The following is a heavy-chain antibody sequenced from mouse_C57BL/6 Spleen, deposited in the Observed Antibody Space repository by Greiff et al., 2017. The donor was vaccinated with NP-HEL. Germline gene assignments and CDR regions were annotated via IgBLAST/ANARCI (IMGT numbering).Heavy chain of an antibody. Sequence: EVQGVESGGGLVKPGGSLKLSCAASGFTFSSYAMSWVRQTPEKRLEWVATISDGGSYTYYPDNVKGRFTISRDNAKNNLYLQMSHLKSEDTAMYYCARAHYYGSSYGGWFAYWGQGTLVTVSA. CDR2: ISDGGSYT. V-gene: IGHV5-4*01. CDR3: ARAHYYGSSYGGWFAY. J-gene: IGHJ3*01. D-gene: IGHD1-1*01. CDR1: GFTFSSYA.